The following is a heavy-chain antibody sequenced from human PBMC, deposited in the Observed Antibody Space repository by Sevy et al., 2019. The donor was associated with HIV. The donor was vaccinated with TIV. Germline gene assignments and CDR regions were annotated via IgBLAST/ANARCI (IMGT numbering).Heavy chain of an antibody. D-gene: IGHD3-22*01. CDR2: ISGSGGST. CDR3: AKDTYYYDSSGYWGTHYGMDV. V-gene: IGHV3-23*01. J-gene: IGHJ6*02. Sequence: GGSLRLSCAASGFTFSSYAMSWVRQAPGKGLEWVSAISGSGGSTYYADSVKGRFTISRDNSKNTLYLQMNSLRAEDTAVYYCAKDTYYYDSSGYWGTHYGMDVWGQRTTVTVSS. CDR1: GFTFSSYA.